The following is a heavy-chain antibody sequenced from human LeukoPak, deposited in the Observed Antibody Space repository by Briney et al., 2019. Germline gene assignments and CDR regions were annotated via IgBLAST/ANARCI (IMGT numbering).Heavy chain of an antibody. CDR3: ARDHTYSSGWSPPGY. D-gene: IGHD6-19*01. CDR1: GFTFSDFW. CDR2: ISYDGSNK. J-gene: IGHJ4*02. V-gene: IGHV3-30-3*01. Sequence: GGSLRLSCAASGFTFSDFWMHWVRQAPGKGLGWVAVISYDGSNKYYADSVKGRFTISRDNSKNTLYLQMNSLRAEDTAVYYCARDHTYSSGWSPPGYWGQGTLVTVSS.